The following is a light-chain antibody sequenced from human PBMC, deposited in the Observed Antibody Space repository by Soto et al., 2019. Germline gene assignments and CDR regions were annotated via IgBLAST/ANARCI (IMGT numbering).Light chain of an antibody. CDR2: WAS. CDR3: QQYYSTPYT. CDR1: RSVLSSSHNKNF. Sequence: DIVMTKSPDSLALSLGEGATINCKSSRSVLSSSHNKNFLAWYQQKPGQRPRQLIYWASTRESGVPDRFSGSGSGTDFSLTITSLQAEDVTVYCCQQYYSTPYTFGPWTKVYIK. J-gene: IGKJ3*01. V-gene: IGKV4-1*01.